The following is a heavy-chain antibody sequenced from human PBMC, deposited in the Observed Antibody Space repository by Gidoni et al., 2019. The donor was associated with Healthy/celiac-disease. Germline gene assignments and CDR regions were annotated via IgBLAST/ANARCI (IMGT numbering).Heavy chain of an antibody. D-gene: IGHD1-20*01. CDR2: ISSSSSYI. V-gene: IGHV3-21*01. J-gene: IGHJ4*02. Sequence: EVQLVESGGGLVKPGGSLRLSCAASGFTFSSYSMNWVRQAPGKGLEWVSSISSSSSYIYYADSVKGRFTISRDNAKNSLYLQMNSLRAEDTAVYYCATHAANNWNHVDYWGQGTLVTVSS. CDR3: ATHAANNWNHVDY. CDR1: GFTFSSYS.